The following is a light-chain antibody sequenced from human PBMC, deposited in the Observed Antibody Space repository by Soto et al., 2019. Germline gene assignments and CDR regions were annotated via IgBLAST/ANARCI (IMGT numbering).Light chain of an antibody. CDR1: SSDVGAYNY. J-gene: IGLJ1*01. V-gene: IGLV2-8*01. CDR2: EVT. CDR3: TSHASTDNYPYV. Sequence: QSALTQPPSASGSPGQSVTISCTGTSSDVGAYNYVSWYQHRPGKAPKLMIYEVTKRPSGVPDRFSGTKSGNTASLTVSGLQAEDEDDYYCTSHASTDNYPYVFGTGTKLTVL.